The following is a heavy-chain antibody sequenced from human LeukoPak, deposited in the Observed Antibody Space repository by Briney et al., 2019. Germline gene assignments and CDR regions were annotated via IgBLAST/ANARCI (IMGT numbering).Heavy chain of an antibody. CDR1: GYTFTSYY. CDR3: ARSAWGVVVPAAMNYFDY. Sequence: ASVKVSCKASGYTFTSYYMHWVRQAPGQGLEWMRIINPSGGSTSYAQKFQGRVTMTRDTSTSTVYMELSSLRSEDTAVYYCARSAWGVVVPAAMNYFDYWGQGTLVTVSS. V-gene: IGHV1-46*01. CDR2: INPSGGST. D-gene: IGHD2-2*01. J-gene: IGHJ4*02.